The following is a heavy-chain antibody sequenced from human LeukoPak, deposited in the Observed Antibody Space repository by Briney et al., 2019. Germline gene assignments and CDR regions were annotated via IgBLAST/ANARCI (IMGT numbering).Heavy chain of an antibody. D-gene: IGHD2-21*02. CDR3: ARNTETAIPLPYYFDY. CDR2: INPNSGGT. Sequence: ASVKVSCKASGYTFTGYYMHWVRQAPGQGLEWMGRINPNSGGTNYAQKFQGRVTMTRDTSASTAYMDLSSLRSEDTAVYYCARNTETAIPLPYYFDYWGQGTLVTVSS. J-gene: IGHJ4*02. CDR1: GYTFTGYY. V-gene: IGHV1-2*06.